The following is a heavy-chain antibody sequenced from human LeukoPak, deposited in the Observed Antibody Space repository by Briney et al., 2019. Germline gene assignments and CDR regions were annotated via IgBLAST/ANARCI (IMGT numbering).Heavy chain of an antibody. Sequence: GESLRLSCAASGFIFSSYSMNWVRQAPGKGLEWVSYISSSSSTIYYADSVKGRFTISRDNAKNSLYLQMNSLRAEDTALYYCAKGDLGSHIRWFDPWGQGTLVTVSS. V-gene: IGHV3-48*04. CDR1: GFIFSSYS. CDR3: AKGDLGSHIRWFDP. J-gene: IGHJ5*02. D-gene: IGHD1-26*01. CDR2: ISSSSSTI.